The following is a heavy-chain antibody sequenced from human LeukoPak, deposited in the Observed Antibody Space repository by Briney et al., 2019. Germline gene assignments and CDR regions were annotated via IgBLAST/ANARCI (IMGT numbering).Heavy chain of an antibody. CDR2: INSDGSST. Sequence: GGSLRLSCAASGFTFSSYWMHWVRQAPGKGLVWVSRINSDGSSTSYADSVKGRFTISRDNAKNSLYLQMNSLRAEDTAVYYCARSGSIAVVVPAATLVDYWGQGTLVTVSS. V-gene: IGHV3-74*01. J-gene: IGHJ4*02. CDR3: ARSGSIAVVVPAATLVDY. D-gene: IGHD2-2*01. CDR1: GFTFSSYW.